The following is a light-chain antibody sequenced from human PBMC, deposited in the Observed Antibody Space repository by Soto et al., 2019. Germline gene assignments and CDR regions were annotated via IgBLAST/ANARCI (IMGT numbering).Light chain of an antibody. Sequence: QSALTQPASVSGSPGQSITLSCTGTTSDIGAYNFVSWYQHHPDKAPKLIIYGVTNRPSGVSNRFSGSQSANTASLTISGLQTEGEAHYYCCAYTRNITAHLLFGGGTKLTV. J-gene: IGLJ2*01. CDR2: GVT. V-gene: IGLV2-14*01. CDR3: CAYTRNITAHLL. CDR1: TSDIGAYNF.